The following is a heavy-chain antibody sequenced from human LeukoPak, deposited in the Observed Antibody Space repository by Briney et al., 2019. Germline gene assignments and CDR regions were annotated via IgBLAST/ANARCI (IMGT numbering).Heavy chain of an antibody. V-gene: IGHV3-21*01. CDR3: ARDLKRLTGTTDYYLYYGMDV. Sequence: PGGSLTLSCAASGFSFSPHSMKWVRQAPGKGLEWVSSISGRGSYIYYADPVRGRFTISRDNADNSLSLQMSSLRAEDTAVYYCARDLKRLTGTTDYYLYYGMDVWGQGTTVTVSS. D-gene: IGHD1-20*01. CDR1: GFSFSPHS. CDR2: ISGRGSYI. J-gene: IGHJ6*02.